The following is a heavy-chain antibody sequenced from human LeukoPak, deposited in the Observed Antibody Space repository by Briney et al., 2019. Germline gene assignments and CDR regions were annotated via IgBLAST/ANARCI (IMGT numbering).Heavy chain of an antibody. CDR2: ISYDGSTK. CDR3: ARRAVAFDY. CDR1: GFTFSSYA. D-gene: IGHD4-23*01. Sequence: GGSLRLFCAASGFTFSSYAMHWVRQAPGKGLDWVSVISYDGSTKYYADSVKGRFTISRDNSKNTLFLQVNSLRSEDTGVYYCARRAVAFDYWGQGTLVTVSS. V-gene: IGHV3-30-3*01. J-gene: IGHJ4*02.